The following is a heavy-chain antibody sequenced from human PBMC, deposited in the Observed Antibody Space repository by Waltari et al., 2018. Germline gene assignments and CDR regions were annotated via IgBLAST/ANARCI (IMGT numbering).Heavy chain of an antibody. V-gene: IGHV4-39*07. D-gene: IGHD4-17*01. CDR3: ASLYGDYRAEYFQH. CDR2: IYYSGST. J-gene: IGHJ1*01. CDR1: GGSISSSSYY. Sequence: QLQLQESGPGLVKPSETLSLTCTVSGGSISSSSYYWGWIRQPPGKGLEWIGSIYYSGSTYYNPSLKSRVPISVDTSKNQFSLKLSSVTAADTAVYYCASLYGDYRAEYFQHWGQGTLVTVSS.